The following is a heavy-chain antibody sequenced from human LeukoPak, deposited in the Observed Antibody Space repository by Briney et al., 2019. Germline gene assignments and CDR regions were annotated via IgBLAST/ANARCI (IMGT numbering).Heavy chain of an antibody. Sequence: SGRSLRLSCAASGITFSGSGMSWVRQAPGKGLEWVSTISGSGSNTHYADSVKGRFTISRDNYKDTLYMQMNSLRADDTAVYYCAMKAVPRPRLYDAFDFWGQGTVVTVSS. CDR1: GITFSGSG. V-gene: IGHV3-23*01. CDR2: ISGSGSNT. J-gene: IGHJ3*01. D-gene: IGHD2-2*02. CDR3: AMKAVPRPRLYDAFDF.